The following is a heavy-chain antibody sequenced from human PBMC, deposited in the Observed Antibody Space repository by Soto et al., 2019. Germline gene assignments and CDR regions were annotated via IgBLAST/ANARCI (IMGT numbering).Heavy chain of an antibody. CDR2: MYSDGST. CDR3: ARDCPTNYGDACMDV. CDR1: GFTVSFNY. D-gene: IGHD4-17*01. V-gene: IGHV3-53*01. Sequence: EVQLVESGGGLTQPGRSLRLSCVASGFTVSFNYLNWVRQAPGKGLEWVSIMYSDGSTYYADSVKDRFTISRDNSENTLYLQMISLRAEDTAVYYCARDCPTNYGDACMDVWGQGTTVTVSS. J-gene: IGHJ6*02.